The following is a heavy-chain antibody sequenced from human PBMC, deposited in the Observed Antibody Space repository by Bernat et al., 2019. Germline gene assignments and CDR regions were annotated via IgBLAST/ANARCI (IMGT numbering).Heavy chain of an antibody. Sequence: VQLVESGGGVVQPGRSLRLSCAASGFTFSSYAMHWVRQAPGKGLEWVAVISYDGSNKYYADSVKGRFTISRDNSKNTLYLQMNSLRAEDTAVYYCAREHGDFYRYYFDYWGQGTLVTVSS. J-gene: IGHJ4*02. CDR1: GFTFSSYA. CDR3: AREHGDFYRYYFDY. V-gene: IGHV3-30-3*01. D-gene: IGHD4-17*01. CDR2: ISYDGSNK.